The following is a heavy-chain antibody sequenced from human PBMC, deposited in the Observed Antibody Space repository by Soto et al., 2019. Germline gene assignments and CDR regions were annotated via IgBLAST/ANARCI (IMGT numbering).Heavy chain of an antibody. J-gene: IGHJ4*02. CDR2: MNPNTGNS. Sequence: ASVKVSCKASGYTFTSYDVYWVRQATGQGLEWMGWMNPNTGNSAYAQKFQGRVTVTSDTSINTVHMELSSLRSEDTAVYYCARRAETNGWNGFGADKYYFDFWGQGTLVTVSS. D-gene: IGHD1-1*01. CDR3: ARRAETNGWNGFGADKYYFDF. CDR1: GYTFTSYD. V-gene: IGHV1-8*01.